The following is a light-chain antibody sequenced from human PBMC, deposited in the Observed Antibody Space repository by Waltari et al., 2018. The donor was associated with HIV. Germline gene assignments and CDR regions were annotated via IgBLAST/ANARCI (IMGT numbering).Light chain of an antibody. CDR3: SSYKDANDVV. J-gene: IGLJ2*01. V-gene: IGLV2-8*01. CDR1: SSDVGGFDY. CDR2: EVN. Sequence: QSALTQPPSASGSPGQSVTISCTGTSSDVGGFDYVSWYHQQQPKPPKLILNEVNRRPSGVPDRSAGSKSGNTASLTVSGLQPEDEGDYYCSSYKDANDVVFGGGTKLTVL.